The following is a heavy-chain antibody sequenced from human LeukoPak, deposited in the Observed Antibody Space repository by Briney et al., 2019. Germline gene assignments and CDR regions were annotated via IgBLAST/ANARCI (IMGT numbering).Heavy chain of an antibody. Sequence: GGSLRLSCAASGFTFSSYSMNWVRQAPGKGLEWVSSISSSSSYIYYADSVKGRFTISRDNAKNSLYLQMNSLRAEDTAVYYCARGGYRVNDAFDIWGQGTMVTVSS. CDR3: ARGGYRVNDAFDI. J-gene: IGHJ3*02. D-gene: IGHD5-12*01. CDR2: ISSSSSYI. CDR1: GFTFSSYS. V-gene: IGHV3-21*01.